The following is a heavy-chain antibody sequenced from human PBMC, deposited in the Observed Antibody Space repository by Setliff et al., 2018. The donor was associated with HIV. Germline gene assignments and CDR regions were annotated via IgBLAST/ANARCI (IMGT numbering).Heavy chain of an antibody. CDR2: IFYSGST. Sequence: SETLSLTCTVSGGSISSYYWSWIRQPPGKGLEWIGYIFYSGSTNYNPSLKRRVTIAVDASKNQFSLRLSAVTAADTAVYYCARGFLRSRRRWFDPWGQGTLVTVSS. CDR3: ARGFLRSRRRWFDP. D-gene: IGHD4-17*01. CDR1: GGSISSYY. V-gene: IGHV4-59*01. J-gene: IGHJ5*02.